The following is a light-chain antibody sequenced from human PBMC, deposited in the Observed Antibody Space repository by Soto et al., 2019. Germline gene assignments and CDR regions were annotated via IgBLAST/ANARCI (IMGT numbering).Light chain of an antibody. Sequence: EIVLTQSPGTLSLSPGERATLSCRASQSVSSSYLAWYQQTPGQAPRLLIYAASSMATGIPDRFSGWGSGTDFTLTISRLEPEDFAEYYCQQDKTFGPGNKLDIK. CDR1: QSVSSSY. J-gene: IGKJ3*01. CDR3: QQDKT. CDR2: AAS. V-gene: IGKV3-20*01.